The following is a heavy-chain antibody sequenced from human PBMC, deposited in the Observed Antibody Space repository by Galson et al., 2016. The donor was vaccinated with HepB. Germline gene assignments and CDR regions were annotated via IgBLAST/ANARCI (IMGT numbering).Heavy chain of an antibody. J-gene: IGHJ6*02. CDR1: GYTFTNYY. V-gene: IGHV1-46*01. Sequence: SVKVSCKASGYTFTNYYIHWVRQAPGQGLEWVGDINPSGTSTSYAQKFQGRVTVSRDTSTSTVYMELSSLRSEDTAVDYCARDLYSSSSGQEGMDIWGQGTTVTVAS. D-gene: IGHD6-6*01. CDR2: INPSGTST. CDR3: ARDLYSSSSGQEGMDI.